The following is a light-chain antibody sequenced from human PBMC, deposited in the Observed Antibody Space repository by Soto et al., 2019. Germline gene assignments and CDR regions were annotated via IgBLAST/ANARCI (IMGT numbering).Light chain of an antibody. V-gene: IGKV1-39*01. Sequence: DIQMTQSPSSLSASVGDRVTITCRASQTISNYLNWYQQKPGKAPRLLIYAASTLHSGVPSRFGGSGSGTDFPLTITSLQPEDFATYYCQQSYNSPRTFGQGTKVEIK. CDR1: QTISNY. CDR3: QQSYNSPRT. J-gene: IGKJ1*01. CDR2: AAS.